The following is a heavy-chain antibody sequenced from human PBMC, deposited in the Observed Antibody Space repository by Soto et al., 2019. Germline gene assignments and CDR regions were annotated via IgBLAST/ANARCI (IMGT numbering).Heavy chain of an antibody. J-gene: IGHJ6*02. V-gene: IGHV4-39*01. CDR2: IYYSGST. CDR3: ARHGHNSSSWYSWGGYYYYGMDA. D-gene: IGHD6-13*01. CDR1: GGSISSSSYY. Sequence: PSETLSLTCTVSGGSISSSSYYWGWIRQPPGKGLEWIGSIYYSGSTYYNPSLKSRVTISVDTSKNQFSLKLSSVTAADTAVYYCARHGHNSSSWYSWGGYYYYGMDAWGQGTTVTVS.